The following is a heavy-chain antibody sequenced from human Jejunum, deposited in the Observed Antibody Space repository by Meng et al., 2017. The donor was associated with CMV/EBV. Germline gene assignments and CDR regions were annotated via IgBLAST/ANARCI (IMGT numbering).Heavy chain of an antibody. CDR1: GFPFSSCG. V-gene: IGHV3-30*02. Sequence: AASGFPFSSCGMHWVRQVPGKGLEWVAFIQYDETTKYYAVSVKGRFSISRDNSKNTLFLQMNSLRAEDTAVYYCVKENKKLRGDYWGQGTLVTVSS. CDR3: VKENKKLRGDY. D-gene: IGHD1/OR15-1a*01. J-gene: IGHJ4*02. CDR2: IQYDETTK.